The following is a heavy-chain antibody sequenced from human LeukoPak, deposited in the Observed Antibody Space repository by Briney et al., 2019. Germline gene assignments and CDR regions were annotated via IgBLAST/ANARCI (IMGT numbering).Heavy chain of an antibody. CDR2: ISGSGTST. V-gene: IGHV3-23*01. D-gene: IGHD3-10*01. Sequence: PWGSLRLSCAASGFTFSSYAMAWVRQAPGKGLEWVSAISGSGTSTYYADSVKGRLTISRDNSKNTLYLQMNSLRAEDTAIYYCAKVSGSGTYFPEYWGQGTLVTVSS. J-gene: IGHJ4*02. CDR1: GFTFSSYA. CDR3: AKVSGSGTYFPEY.